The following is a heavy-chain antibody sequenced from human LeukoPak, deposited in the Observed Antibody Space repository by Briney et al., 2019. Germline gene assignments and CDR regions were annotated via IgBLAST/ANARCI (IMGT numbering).Heavy chain of an antibody. Sequence: GGSLRLSCAASGFAFSSYGMSWARQAPGKGLEWVSYISSSGSTIYYADSVKGRFTISRDNAKNSLYLQMNSLRVEDTAVYYCARAHNWKYGTFDYWGQGTLVTVSS. V-gene: IGHV3-48*04. J-gene: IGHJ4*02. D-gene: IGHD1-7*01. CDR3: ARAHNWKYGTFDY. CDR1: GFAFSSYG. CDR2: ISSSGSTI.